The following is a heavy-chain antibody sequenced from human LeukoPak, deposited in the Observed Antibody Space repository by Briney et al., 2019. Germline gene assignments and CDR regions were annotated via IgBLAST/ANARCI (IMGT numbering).Heavy chain of an antibody. CDR1: GYTFTGYY. CDR3: TTNLISLFGVGY. D-gene: IGHD3-3*01. V-gene: IGHV1-2*02. CDR2: INPNSGGT. J-gene: IGHJ4*01. Sequence: ASVKVSCKASGYTFTGYYMHWVRQAPGQGLEWMGWINPNSGGTNYAQKFQGRVTMTEDTSTDTVYMQLSSLRSEDTAIYYCTTNLISLFGVGYWGHGTLVTVSS.